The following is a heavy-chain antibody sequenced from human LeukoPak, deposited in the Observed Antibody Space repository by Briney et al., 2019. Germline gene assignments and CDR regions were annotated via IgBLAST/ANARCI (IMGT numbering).Heavy chain of an antibody. CDR2: IYPGDSDT. D-gene: IGHD5-18*01. V-gene: IGHV5-51*01. CDR1: GYSFTSYW. J-gene: IGHJ6*03. CDR3: ARGGYTYAYYYYYMDV. Sequence: GESLKISCKGSGYSFTSYWIGWVRQMPGKGLDWMGIIYPGDSDTRYSPSFQGQVTISADKSISTAYLQWSSLKASDTAMYYCARGGYTYAYYYYYMDVWGKGTTVTVSS.